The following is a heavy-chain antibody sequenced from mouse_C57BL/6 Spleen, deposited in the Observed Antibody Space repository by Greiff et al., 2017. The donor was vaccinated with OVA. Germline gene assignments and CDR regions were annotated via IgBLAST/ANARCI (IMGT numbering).Heavy chain of an antibody. V-gene: IGHV5-6*01. CDR1: GFTFSSYG. CDR3: ARHGGAWFAY. Sequence: EVQVVESGADLVKPGGSLKLSCAASGFTFSSYGMSWVRQTPDKRLEWVATISSGGSYTYYPDSVKGRFTISRDNAKNTPYLQMSSLKSEDTAMYYGARHGGAWFAYWGQGTLVTVSA. CDR2: ISSGGSYT. J-gene: IGHJ3*01.